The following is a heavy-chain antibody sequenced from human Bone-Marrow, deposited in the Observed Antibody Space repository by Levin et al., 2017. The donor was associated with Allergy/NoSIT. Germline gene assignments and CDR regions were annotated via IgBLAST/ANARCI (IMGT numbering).Heavy chain of an antibody. CDR3: ATPHYVWGSFHQLES. V-gene: IGHV3-30*03. J-gene: IGHJ4*02. D-gene: IGHD3-16*01. CDR1: GFTFSTYA. CDR2: ITYDGSEV. Sequence: GESLKISCAASGFTFSTYAMHWVRRAPGKGLEWLAVITYDGSEVYYEDSVKGRFIISRDNSKNTLYLHMNGLRAEDTAVYLCATPHYVWGSFHQLESWGQGRLVTVSS.